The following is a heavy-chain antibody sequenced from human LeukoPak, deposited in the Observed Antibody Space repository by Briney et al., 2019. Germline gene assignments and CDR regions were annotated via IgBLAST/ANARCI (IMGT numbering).Heavy chain of an antibody. D-gene: IGHD6-6*01. J-gene: IGHJ6*03. V-gene: IGHV4-31*03. Sequence: PSETLSLTCTVSGGSISSGGYYWSWLRQHPGKGLEWFGYIYYSGSTYYNPSPKSRVTISVDTSKHQLSLKLSSVTAADTAVYYCARFTAAPYYYYHMDVWGKGTTVTVSS. CDR3: ARFTAAPYYYYHMDV. CDR2: IYYSGST. CDR1: GGSISSGGYY.